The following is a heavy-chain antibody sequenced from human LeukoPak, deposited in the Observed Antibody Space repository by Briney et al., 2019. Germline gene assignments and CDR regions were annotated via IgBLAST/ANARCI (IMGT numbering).Heavy chain of an antibody. CDR2: ISWNSGSI. V-gene: IGHV3-9*01. D-gene: IGHD3-10*01. CDR1: GFTFDDYA. J-gene: IGHJ4*02. Sequence: LRLSCAASGFTFDDYAMHWVRQAPGKGLEWVSGISWNSGSIDYADSVKGRFTISRDNAKNSLYLQMNSLRAEDTALYYCAKGGGSGSFYYFDYWGQGTLVTVSS. CDR3: AKGGGSGSFYYFDY.